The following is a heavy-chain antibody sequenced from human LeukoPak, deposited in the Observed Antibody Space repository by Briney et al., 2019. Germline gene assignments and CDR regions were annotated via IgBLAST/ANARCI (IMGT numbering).Heavy chain of an antibody. D-gene: IGHD6-19*01. V-gene: IGHV3-23*01. Sequence: GGSLRLSCAASGFTFSSYGMSWVRQAPGKGLEWVSAISGSGGSTYYADSGKGRSTISRDNAKNTLHLQMNSLRAEDTAVYYCAKDPPLGGWYGWFDPWGQGTLVTVSS. CDR1: GFTFSSYG. CDR2: ISGSGGST. CDR3: AKDPPLGGWYGWFDP. J-gene: IGHJ5*02.